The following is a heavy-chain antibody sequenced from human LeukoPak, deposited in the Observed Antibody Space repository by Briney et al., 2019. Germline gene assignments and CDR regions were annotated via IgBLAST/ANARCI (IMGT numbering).Heavy chain of an antibody. V-gene: IGHV3-48*01. J-gene: IGHJ4*02. Sequence: GGSLRLSCAASEFTFSSYAMSWVRQAPGKGLEWVSYISSSSSTIYYADSVKGRFTISRDNSKNTLDLQMNSLRAEDTAVYYCARDFSGYYSTDYWGQGTLVTVSS. D-gene: IGHD3-22*01. CDR2: ISSSSSTI. CDR3: ARDFSGYYSTDY. CDR1: EFTFSSYA.